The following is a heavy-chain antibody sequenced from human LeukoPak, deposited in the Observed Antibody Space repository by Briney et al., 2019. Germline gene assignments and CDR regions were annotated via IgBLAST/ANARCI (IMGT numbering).Heavy chain of an antibody. Sequence: SETLSLTCTISGGSISSYYWSWIRQPPGKGLEWIGYIYYSGSTNYNPSLKSRVTISVDTSKNQFSLKLSSVTAADTAVYYCARDRPLRGMDVWGQGTTVTVSS. CDR3: ARDRPLRGMDV. CDR1: GGSISSYY. D-gene: IGHD6-6*01. CDR2: IYYSGST. V-gene: IGHV4-59*01. J-gene: IGHJ6*02.